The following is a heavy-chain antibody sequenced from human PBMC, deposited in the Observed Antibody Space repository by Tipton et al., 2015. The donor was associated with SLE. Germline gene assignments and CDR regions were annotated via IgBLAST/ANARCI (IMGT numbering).Heavy chain of an antibody. D-gene: IGHD3-3*01. Sequence: SLRLSCAASGFTFSSYEMNWVRQAPGKGLEWVSYISSSGSTIYYADSVKGRFTISRDNSKNTLYLQMNSLRAEDTAVYYCAKGLEYYDFWSGYHLGAFDIWGQGTMVTVSS. CDR1: GFTFSSYE. J-gene: IGHJ3*02. CDR3: AKGLEYYDFWSGYHLGAFDI. V-gene: IGHV3-48*03. CDR2: ISSSGSTI.